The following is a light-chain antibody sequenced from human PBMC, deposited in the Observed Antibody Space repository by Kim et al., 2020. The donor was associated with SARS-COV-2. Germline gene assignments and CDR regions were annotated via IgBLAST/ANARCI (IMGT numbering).Light chain of an antibody. Sequence: GEGISVSCAGITANIGKNYVYWYKHFPGTAPKLLINNNNQRPSGVPDRFSGSKSGTSASLAISGLRSEDEADFYCAVWDDSLDGWVFGGGTQLTVL. V-gene: IGLV1-47*02. CDR1: TANIGKNY. CDR2: NNN. CDR3: AVWDDSLDGWV. J-gene: IGLJ3*02.